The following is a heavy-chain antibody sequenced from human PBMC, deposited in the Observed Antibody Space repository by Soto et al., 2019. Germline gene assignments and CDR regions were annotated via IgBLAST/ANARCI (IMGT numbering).Heavy chain of an antibody. J-gene: IGHJ4*02. D-gene: IGHD4-17*01. V-gene: IGHV3-33*01. CDR2: IWYDGSNK. CDR3: ARGWRNYGDLKGGVDY. CDR1: GFTFSSYG. Sequence: GGSLRLSCAASGFTFSSYGMHWVRQAPGKGLEWVAVIWYDGSNKYYADSVKGRFTISRDNSKNTLYLQMNSLRAEDTAVYYCARGWRNYGDLKGGVDYWGQGTLVTVSS.